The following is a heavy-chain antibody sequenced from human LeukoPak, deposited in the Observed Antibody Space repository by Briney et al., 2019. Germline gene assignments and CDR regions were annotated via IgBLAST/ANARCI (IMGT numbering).Heavy chain of an antibody. CDR2: IYPGDSDT. CDR1: GYSFTSYW. J-gene: IGHJ4*02. Sequence: PGESLKISCKGSGYSFTSYWIGWVRQMPGKGLEWMGIIYPGDSDTRYSPSFQGQVTISADKSISTAYLQWSSLKASDTAMYYCARGRGSGWSPLDFDYWGRGTLVTVSS. V-gene: IGHV5-51*01. D-gene: IGHD6-19*01. CDR3: ARGRGSGWSPLDFDY.